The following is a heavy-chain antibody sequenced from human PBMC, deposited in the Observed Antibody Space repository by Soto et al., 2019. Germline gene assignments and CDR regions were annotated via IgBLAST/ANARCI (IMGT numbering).Heavy chain of an antibody. D-gene: IGHD3-3*01. CDR2: ISSYNGNT. CDR1: GYTFITYG. V-gene: IGHV1-18*01. Sequence: ASVKVCCKASGYTFITYGISWVRQAPGQGLEWMGWISSYNGNTNYAQKLQGRVTMTTDTSTTTAYMELRSLRSDDTAVYYCARDGQISIIRARDEHSAMDVWGQ. CDR3: ARDGQISIIRARDEHSAMDV. J-gene: IGHJ6*02.